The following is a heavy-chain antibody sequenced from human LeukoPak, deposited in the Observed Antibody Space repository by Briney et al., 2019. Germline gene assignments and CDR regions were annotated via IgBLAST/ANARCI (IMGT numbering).Heavy chain of an antibody. J-gene: IGHJ4*02. Sequence: GGSLRLSCAASGFTFSSYAMSWVRQAPGKGLEWVSAISGSGGSTYYADSVKGRYTISRDNSKNTLSLQMNSLRAEDTAVYYCANDEGSSWSYYFDYWGQGTLVTVSS. CDR3: ANDEGSSWSYYFDY. CDR2: ISGSGGST. CDR1: GFTFSSYA. D-gene: IGHD6-13*01. V-gene: IGHV3-23*01.